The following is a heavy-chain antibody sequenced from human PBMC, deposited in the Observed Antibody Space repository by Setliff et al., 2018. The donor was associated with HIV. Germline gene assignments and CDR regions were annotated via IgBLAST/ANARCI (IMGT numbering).Heavy chain of an antibody. J-gene: IGHJ6*03. V-gene: IGHV4-4*07. CDR3: AREVRVVLPAAASGNYYYYYMDV. CDR1: GGSISSYY. CDR2: IYSSGST. Sequence: SQTLSLTCTVSGGSISSYYGSWVRQSAGKGLEWIGRIYSSGSTNYNPSLKSRVTMSVDTSKNQFSLRLSSVTAADTAVYYCAREVRVVLPAAASGNYYYYYMDVWGKGTTVTVSS. D-gene: IGHD2-2*01.